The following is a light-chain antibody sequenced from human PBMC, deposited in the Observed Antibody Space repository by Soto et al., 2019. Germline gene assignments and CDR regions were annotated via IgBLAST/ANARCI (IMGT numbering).Light chain of an antibody. J-gene: IGKJ1*01. CDR2: KAS. V-gene: IGKV1-5*03. CDR3: QQYNSYWM. CDR1: QSISSW. Sequence: DIQMTKYPSTLSASVGDRVTITCRASQSISSWWARYQQKPGKAPKLLIYKASTLQSGVPSRFSGSGSGTEFTLTISSLQPDDFATYYCQQYNSYWMFGQGTKVDIK.